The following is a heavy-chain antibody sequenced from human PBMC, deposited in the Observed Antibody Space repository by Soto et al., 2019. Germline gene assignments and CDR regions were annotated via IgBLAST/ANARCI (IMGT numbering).Heavy chain of an antibody. Sequence: VASVKVSCKASGYTFTTYDITWVRQATGQGLEWMGWMNPNSGNTGYAQKFQGRVTMTRNTSINTAYMELSSLRSEDTAVYYCARRGIYSYYSYMDVWGKGTTVTVSS. CDR3: ARRGIYSYYSYMDV. CDR2: MNPNSGNT. CDR1: GYTFTTYD. V-gene: IGHV1-8*01. J-gene: IGHJ6*03. D-gene: IGHD2-21*01.